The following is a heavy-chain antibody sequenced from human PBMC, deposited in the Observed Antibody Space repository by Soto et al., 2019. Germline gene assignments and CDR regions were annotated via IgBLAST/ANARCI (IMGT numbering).Heavy chain of an antibody. J-gene: IGHJ5*02. CDR2: VSASNGKT. CDR3: AREAFGVQASWFDP. Sequence: QIQLVQSGSEVRMPGASVKVSCKASGYIFTTYSITWVQQAPGQGLEWMGWVSASNGKTNYAQKFEDRVTMTTDTSTTTAYMELRSLRSDDTAVYYCAREAFGVQASWFDPWGQGTLVTVSS. D-gene: IGHD3-10*01. CDR1: GYIFTTYS. V-gene: IGHV1-18*01.